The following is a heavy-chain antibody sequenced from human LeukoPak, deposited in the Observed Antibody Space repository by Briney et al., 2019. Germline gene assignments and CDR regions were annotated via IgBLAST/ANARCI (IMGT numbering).Heavy chain of an antibody. CDR1: GFSFSDHY. CDR3: TAGTGRSDFDC. V-gene: IGHV3-15*01. J-gene: IGHJ4*02. D-gene: IGHD3/OR15-3a*01. Sequence: EGSLRLSCAASGFSFSDHYMGWARQAPGRGLEWVGRIKRKGDDGTIDYAAPVKGRLSISRDDSKNTLYLQMNSLKSEDTAVYYCTAGTGRSDFDCWGQGTLVTVSS. CDR2: IKRKGDDGTI.